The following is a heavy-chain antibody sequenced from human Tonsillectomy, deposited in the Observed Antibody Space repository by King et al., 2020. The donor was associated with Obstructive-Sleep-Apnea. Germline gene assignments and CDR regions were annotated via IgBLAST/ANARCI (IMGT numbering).Heavy chain of an antibody. V-gene: IGHV1-46*01. D-gene: IGHD2-2*01. CDR1: GYTFTSYY. CDR3: AIGDCSSTSCYGVAFDI. Sequence: VQLVESGAEVKKPGASVKVSCKASGYTFTSYYMHWVRHAPGQGLEWMGIINPSGGSTSYAQKFQVRVTMTRDTSTSTVYMELSSLRSEDTAVYYCAIGDCSSTSCYGVAFDIWGQGTMVTVSS. J-gene: IGHJ3*02. CDR2: INPSGGST.